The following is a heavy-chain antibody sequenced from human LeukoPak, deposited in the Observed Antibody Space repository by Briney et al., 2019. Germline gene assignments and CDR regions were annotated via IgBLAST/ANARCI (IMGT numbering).Heavy chain of an antibody. CDR2: DGTYK. V-gene: IGHV3-33*03. CDR3: AGGRSHCSGGSCYPFFDY. Sequence: GGSLRLSCAASGFKFSTCGMHWVRQAPGKGLEWVAHDGTYKFYSDSVKGRFTISRDNAKNSLYLQMNSLRAEDTAVYYCAGGRSHCSGGSCYPFFDYWGQGTLVTVS. J-gene: IGHJ4*02. D-gene: IGHD2-15*01. CDR1: GFKFSTCG.